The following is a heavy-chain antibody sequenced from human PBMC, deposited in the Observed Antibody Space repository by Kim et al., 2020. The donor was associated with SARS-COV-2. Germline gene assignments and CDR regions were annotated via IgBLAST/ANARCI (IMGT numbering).Heavy chain of an antibody. CDR2: TYYNSRWNY. J-gene: IGHJ3*01. V-gene: IGHV6-1*01. CDR1: GNSVSGNTVA. CDR3: ARQFTGGFDV. Sequence: SQTLSLTCDISGNSVSGNTVAWNWIRQSPSGGLEWLGRTYYNSRWNYDYADSVRSRITVYADTSSNQVSLQLNSVTPDDTAVYYCARQFTGGFDVWGQGS.